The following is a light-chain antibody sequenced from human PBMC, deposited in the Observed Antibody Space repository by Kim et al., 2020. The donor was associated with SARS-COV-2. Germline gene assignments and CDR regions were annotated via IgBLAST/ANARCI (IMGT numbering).Light chain of an antibody. CDR1: QSVSSAY. Sequence: EIVLTQSPGTLSLSPGERATLSCRASQSVSSAYLAWYQQKPGQAPRLLIYAASSRATGIPDRFSGSGSGTDFTLTISRLEPEDFAVYYCQQYVSLITFGQGTRLEIK. CDR3: QQYVSLIT. J-gene: IGKJ5*01. V-gene: IGKV3-20*01. CDR2: AAS.